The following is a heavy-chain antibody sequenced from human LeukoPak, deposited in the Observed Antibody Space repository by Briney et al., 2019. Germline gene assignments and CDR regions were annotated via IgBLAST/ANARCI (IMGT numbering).Heavy chain of an antibody. D-gene: IGHD3-3*01. J-gene: IGHJ4*02. Sequence: SETLSLTCTVSGGSTNNYYLSWIRQPAGKGLEWIGRIYTSGSTSYSPSLKSRVTMSVDTSKNQFSLKLSSVTAADTAVYYCARDRDFWSGFFDYWGQGTLVTVPS. CDR1: GGSTNNYY. V-gene: IGHV4-4*07. CDR2: IYTSGST. CDR3: ARDRDFWSGFFDY.